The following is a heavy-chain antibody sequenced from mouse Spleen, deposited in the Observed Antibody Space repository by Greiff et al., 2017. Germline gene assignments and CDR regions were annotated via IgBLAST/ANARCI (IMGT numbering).Heavy chain of an antibody. J-gene: IGHJ2*01. CDR3: ARGGDYDDFLDY. Sequence: EVQLQQSGPELVKPGASVKMSCKASGYTFTDYNMHWVKQSHGKSLEWIGYINPNNGGTSYNQKFKGKATLTVNKSSSTAYMELRSLTSEDSAVYYCARGGDYDDFLDYWGQGTTLTVSS. CDR1: GYTFTDYN. V-gene: IGHV1-22*01. CDR2: INPNNGGT. D-gene: IGHD2-4*01.